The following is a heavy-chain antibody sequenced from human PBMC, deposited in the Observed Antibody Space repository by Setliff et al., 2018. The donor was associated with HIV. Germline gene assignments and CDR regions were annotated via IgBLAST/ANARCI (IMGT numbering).Heavy chain of an antibody. J-gene: IGHJ4*02. CDR3: ARDKGPPPVVHLDY. D-gene: IGHD3-10*02. CDR1: GFTFSSYS. CDR2: ISSSSSYI. Sequence: PGGSLRLSCAASGFTFSSYSMNWVRQAPGKGLEWVSSISSSSSYIYYADSVKGRFSISRDNAKNSLYLQMNSLRAEDTAMYYCARDKGPPPVVHLDYWGQGTLVTVSS. V-gene: IGHV3-21*04.